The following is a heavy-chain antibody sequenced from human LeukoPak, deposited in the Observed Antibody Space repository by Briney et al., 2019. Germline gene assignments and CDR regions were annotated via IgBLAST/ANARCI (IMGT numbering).Heavy chain of an antibody. CDR1: GVTFSSYA. V-gene: IGHV3-23*01. Sequence: VGSLRLSCAASGVTFSSYAMSWVRQTPGKGLEWVSAISGSGGSTNYKHSVKCRFAIFRDNTKNALYLQMNSLRSESTAVYYCALCIAVAGNFDYWGQGTLVTVSS. CDR2: ISGSGGST. D-gene: IGHD6-19*01. J-gene: IGHJ4*02. CDR3: ALCIAVAGNFDY.